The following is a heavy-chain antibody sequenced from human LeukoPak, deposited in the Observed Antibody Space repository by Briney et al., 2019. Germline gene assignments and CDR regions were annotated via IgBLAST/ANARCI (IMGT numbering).Heavy chain of an antibody. V-gene: IGHV4-59*01. Sequence: SETLSLTCTVSGGSISSYYWSWIRQPPGKGLEWIGYIYYSGSTNYNPSLKSRVTISVDTSKNQFSLKLSSVTAADTAVYYRASVGPYYGSGSIDYWGQGTLVTVSS. CDR3: ASVGPYYGSGSIDY. CDR2: IYYSGST. D-gene: IGHD3-10*01. J-gene: IGHJ4*02. CDR1: GGSISSYY.